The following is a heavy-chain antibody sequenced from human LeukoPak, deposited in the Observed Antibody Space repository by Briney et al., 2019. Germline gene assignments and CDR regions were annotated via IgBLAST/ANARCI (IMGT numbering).Heavy chain of an antibody. CDR1: GGSISSYY. Sequence: PSETLSLTCTVSGGSISSYYWSWIRQPAGKGLEWIGRIYTSGSTNYNPSLKSRVTMSVDTSKNQFSLKLSSVTAADTAVYYCARGRASGYDIPGYFDHWGQGTLVTVSS. V-gene: IGHV4-4*07. CDR3: ARGRASGYDIPGYFDH. D-gene: IGHD5-12*01. CDR2: IYTSGST. J-gene: IGHJ4*02.